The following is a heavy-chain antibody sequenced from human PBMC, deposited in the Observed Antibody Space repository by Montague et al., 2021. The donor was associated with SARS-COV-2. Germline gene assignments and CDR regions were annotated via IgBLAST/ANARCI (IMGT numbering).Heavy chain of an antibody. D-gene: IGHD3-22*01. V-gene: IGHV4-39*01. CDR1: GGSISSSSYY. CDR2: IYYSGST. J-gene: IGHJ5*02. CDR3: AGGVTMIVVVMRYDWFDP. Sequence: SETLSLTCTVSGGSISSSSYYWGWIRHPPGKGLEWIGSIYYSGSTYYTPSLKRRVTISVDTSKNQFSLKLSSVAAADAAVYYCAGGVTMIVVVMRYDWFDPWGQGTLVTVSS.